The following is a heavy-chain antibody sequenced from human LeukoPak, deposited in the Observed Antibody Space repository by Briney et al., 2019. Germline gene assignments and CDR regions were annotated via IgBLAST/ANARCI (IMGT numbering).Heavy chain of an antibody. CDR2: IIPIFGTA. D-gene: IGHD3-22*01. J-gene: IGHJ6*03. CDR1: GGTFSSYA. CDR3: ASPYYYDSSGYYYHYYMDV. Sequence: SVKVSCKASGGTFSSYAISWVRQAPGQGLEWMGGIIPIFGTANYAQKFQGRVTITTDGSTSTAYMELSSLRSEDTAVYYCASPYYYDSSGYYYHYYMDVWGKGTTVTVSS. V-gene: IGHV1-69*05.